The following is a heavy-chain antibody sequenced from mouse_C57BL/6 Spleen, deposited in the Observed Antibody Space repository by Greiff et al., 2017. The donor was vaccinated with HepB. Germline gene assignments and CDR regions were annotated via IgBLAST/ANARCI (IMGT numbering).Heavy chain of an antibody. J-gene: IGHJ1*03. Sequence: VQLQQPGAELVKPGASVKLSCKASGYTFTSYWMHWVKQRPGQGLEWIGMIHPNSGSTNYNENFKSKATLTVDKSSSTAYMQLSSLTSEDSAVYYCANYYGSSWYFDVWGTGTTVTVSS. D-gene: IGHD1-1*01. CDR3: ANYYGSSWYFDV. V-gene: IGHV1-64*01. CDR1: GYTFTSYW. CDR2: IHPNSGST.